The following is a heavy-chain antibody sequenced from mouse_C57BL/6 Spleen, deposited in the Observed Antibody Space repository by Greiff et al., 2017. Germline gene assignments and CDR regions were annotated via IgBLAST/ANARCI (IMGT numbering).Heavy chain of an antibody. J-gene: IGHJ3*01. CDR1: GYTFTDYN. CDR2: INPNNGGT. D-gene: IGHD2-1*01. V-gene: IGHV1-18*01. Sequence: VQLKQSGPELVKPGASVKIPCKASGYTFTDYNMDWVKQSHGKSLEWIGDINPNNGGTIYNQKFKGKATLTVDKSSSTAYMELRSLTSEDTAVYYCVRNYYGNSTAWFAYWGQGTLVTVSA. CDR3: VRNYYGNSTAWFAY.